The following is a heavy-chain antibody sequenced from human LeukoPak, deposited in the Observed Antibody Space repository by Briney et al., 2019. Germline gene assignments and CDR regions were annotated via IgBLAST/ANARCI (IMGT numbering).Heavy chain of an antibody. V-gene: IGHV3-74*01. CDR1: GFTFSNYW. J-gene: IGHJ4*02. CDR2: IKSDGTYI. D-gene: IGHD5-18*01. Sequence: PGGSLRLSCAASGFTFSNYWMHWVRQAPGKGLVWVSRIKSDGTYITYAASVKGRFTISRDNAKNTLYLQMNSLRAEDTAVYYCAGDSSYGYDYWGQGTLVTVSS. CDR3: AGDSSYGYDY.